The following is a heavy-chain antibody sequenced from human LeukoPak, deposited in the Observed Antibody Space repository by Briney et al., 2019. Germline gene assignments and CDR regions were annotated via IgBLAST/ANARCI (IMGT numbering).Heavy chain of an antibody. CDR3: ARGRGHTANGAFDY. D-gene: IGHD5-18*01. CDR1: GFIFSSYG. Sequence: GGSLRLSCAASGFIFSSYGMRWVRQAPGKGLEWVTVIWFDGSNKYYVDSVKDRFTISRDDSKNTLYLQMNSLRAEDTAVYYCARGRGHTANGAFDYWGQGTLVTVSS. J-gene: IGHJ4*02. V-gene: IGHV3-33*01. CDR2: IWFDGSNK.